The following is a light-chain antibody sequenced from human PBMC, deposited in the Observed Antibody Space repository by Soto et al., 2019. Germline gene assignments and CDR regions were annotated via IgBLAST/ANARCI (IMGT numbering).Light chain of an antibody. CDR2: LTSDGSH. CDR3: QTWGTGVV. J-gene: IGLJ2*01. CDR1: SGHSSYA. V-gene: IGLV4-69*01. Sequence: QLVLTQSPSASASLGASVKLTCTLSSGHSSYAIAWHQQQPEKGPRYLMKLTSDGSHSKGDGIPDRFSGSSSGAERYLTIPSLQSEDEADYYCQTWGTGVVFGGGTKLTVL.